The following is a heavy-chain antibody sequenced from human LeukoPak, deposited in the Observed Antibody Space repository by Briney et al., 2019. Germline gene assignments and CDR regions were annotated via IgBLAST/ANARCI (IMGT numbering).Heavy chain of an antibody. CDR3: ARVGSYDFWSGSFDY. Sequence: SETLSLTCAVYGGSFSGYYWSLIRQPPGKGLEWIGEINHSGSTNYNPSLKSRVTISVDTSKNQFSLKLSSVTAADTAVYYCARVGSYDFWSGSFDYWGQGTLVTVSS. CDR1: GGSFSGYY. J-gene: IGHJ4*02. CDR2: INHSGST. V-gene: IGHV4-34*01. D-gene: IGHD3-3*01.